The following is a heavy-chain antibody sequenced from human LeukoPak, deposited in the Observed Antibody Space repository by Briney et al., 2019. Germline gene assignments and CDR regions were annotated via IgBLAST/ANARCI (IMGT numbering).Heavy chain of an antibody. CDR2: INPNSGGT. CDR3: ARRMNSGYDWHY. CDR1: GYTFTGYY. J-gene: IGHJ4*02. D-gene: IGHD5-12*01. V-gene: IGHV1-2*02. Sequence: APVKVSCKASGYTFTGYYMHWVRQAPGQGLEWMGWINPNSGGTNYAQKFQGRVTMTRDTSISTAYMELSRLRSDDTAVYYCARRMNSGYDWHYWGQGTLVTVSS.